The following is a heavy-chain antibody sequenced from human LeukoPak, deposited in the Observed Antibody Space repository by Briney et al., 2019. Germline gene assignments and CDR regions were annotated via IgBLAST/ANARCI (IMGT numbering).Heavy chain of an antibody. CDR1: GFTFSSYG. D-gene: IGHD6-13*01. Sequence: PGGSLRLSCAASGFTFSSYGMHWVRQAPGKGLEWVAVISYDGSNKYYADFVKGRFTISRDNSKNTLYLQMNSLRAEDTAVYYCAREAGSSWYYFDYWGQGTLVTVSS. CDR2: ISYDGSNK. CDR3: AREAGSSWYYFDY. V-gene: IGHV3-30*03. J-gene: IGHJ4*02.